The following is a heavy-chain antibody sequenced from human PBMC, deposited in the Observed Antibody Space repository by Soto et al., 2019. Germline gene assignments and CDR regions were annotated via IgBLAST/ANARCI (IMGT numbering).Heavy chain of an antibody. CDR3: ARTRYSFGTSGYYPFDY. CDR1: GGSVSSGSYY. CDR2: ISYSGST. J-gene: IGHJ4*02. V-gene: IGHV4-61*01. Sequence: SETLSLSCTVCGGSVSSGSYYWTCIRQPPWQGLEWIGYISYSGSTYYNPALKSRVTISEDTSKNQFSLKLRFVIAADTAVYYCARTRYSFGTSGYYPFDYWRQGTLVTVSS. D-gene: IGHD3-22*01.